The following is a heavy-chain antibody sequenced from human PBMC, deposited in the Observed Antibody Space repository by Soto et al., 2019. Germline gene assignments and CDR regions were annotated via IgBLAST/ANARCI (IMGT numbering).Heavy chain of an antibody. D-gene: IGHD1-1*01. Sequence: GGSLRLSCAASGFIFEDYVMHWVRQVPGKGLEWVSGITWDSDTIAYADSVKGRFTISRDNAKNSLYLQMNSLRPEDTALYYCVKDFSTLTATIAPVGLAVCGQVPTVTVS. V-gene: IGHV3-9*01. J-gene: IGHJ6*02. CDR2: ITWDSDTI. CDR1: GFIFEDYV. CDR3: VKDFSTLTATIAPVGLAV.